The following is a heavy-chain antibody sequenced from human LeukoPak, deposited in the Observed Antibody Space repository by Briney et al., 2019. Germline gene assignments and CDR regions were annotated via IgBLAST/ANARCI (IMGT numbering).Heavy chain of an antibody. CDR2: INRDGSST. D-gene: IGHD1-26*01. J-gene: IGHJ4*02. V-gene: IGHV3-74*01. CDR3: ARERYWWELLRKASTGFDY. Sequence: GGSLRLSCAASGFTFSSYWMHWVRHAPGKGLVWVSRINRDGSSTSYADSVKGRFTISRDNAKNTLYLQMNSLRAEDTAVYYCARERYWWELLRKASTGFDYWGQGTLVTVSS. CDR1: GFTFSSYW.